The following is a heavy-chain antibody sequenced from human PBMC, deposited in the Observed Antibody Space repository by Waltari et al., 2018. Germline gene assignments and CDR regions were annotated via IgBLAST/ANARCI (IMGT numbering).Heavy chain of an antibody. CDR3: ARGRRTTVTNWFDP. Sequence: QVQLVQSGAEVKKPGASVTVSCKTSGYTFTAYYLHWVRQAPGQGLEWMGCINPNSGGTNYAQKFQGWVTMTRDTSISTAYMELSRLKSDDTAVYYCARGRRTTVTNWFDPWGQGTLVTVSS. CDR2: INPNSGGT. J-gene: IGHJ5*02. D-gene: IGHD4-17*01. V-gene: IGHV1-2*04. CDR1: GYTFTAYY.